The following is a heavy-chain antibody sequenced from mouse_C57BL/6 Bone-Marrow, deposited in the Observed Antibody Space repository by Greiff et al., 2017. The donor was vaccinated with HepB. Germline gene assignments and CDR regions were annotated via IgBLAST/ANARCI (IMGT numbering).Heavy chain of an antibody. D-gene: IGHD6-2*01. Sequence: HVQLQQPGAELVMPGASVKLSCKASGYTFTSYWMHWVKQRPGQGLEWIGEIDPSDSYTNYNQKFKGKSTLTVDKSSSTAYMQLSSLTSEDSAVYYCARGLDYWGQGTTLTVSS. CDR2: IDPSDSYT. J-gene: IGHJ2*01. CDR1: GYTFTSYW. CDR3: ARGLDY. V-gene: IGHV1-69*01.